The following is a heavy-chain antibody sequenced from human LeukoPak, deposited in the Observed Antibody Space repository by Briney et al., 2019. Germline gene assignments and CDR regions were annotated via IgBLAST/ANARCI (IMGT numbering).Heavy chain of an antibody. V-gene: IGHV3-74*01. CDR1: GFTFTSFW. D-gene: IGHD6-13*01. CDR2: IHSDGSST. CDR3: ARLGMIQAYSTEDY. Sequence: SGGSLGLSCAASGFTFTSFWMHWVRQVPGKGLVWVSHIHSDGSSTSYADSVKGRFTISRDNSKNTLYLQMNSLRAEDTAVYYCARLGMIQAYSTEDYWGQGTLVTVSS. J-gene: IGHJ4*02.